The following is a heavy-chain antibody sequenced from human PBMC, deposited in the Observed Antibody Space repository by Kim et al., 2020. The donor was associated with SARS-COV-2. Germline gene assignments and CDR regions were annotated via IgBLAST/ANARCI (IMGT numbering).Heavy chain of an antibody. Sequence: GGSLRLSCAASGFTFSSYGMHWVRQAPGKGLEWVAVLSYDGNNEYYRDSVKGRFTISRDNSNNTLSLQMNSLRAEDTAVYYCAKAGAWRTLSGYYFDSWGQGTLVTVSS. CDR3: AKAGAWRTLSGYYFDS. J-gene: IGHJ4*02. CDR1: GFTFSSYG. CDR2: LSYDGNNE. D-gene: IGHD3-10*01. V-gene: IGHV3-30*18.